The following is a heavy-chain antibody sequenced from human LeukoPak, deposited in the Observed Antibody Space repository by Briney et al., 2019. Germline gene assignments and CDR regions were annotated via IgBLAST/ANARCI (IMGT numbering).Heavy chain of an antibody. CDR1: GGSFSNYY. CDR3: ARQPTYGSGRGFGY. CDR2: IYYSGST. J-gene: IGHJ4*02. Sequence: SETLSLTCTVSGGSFSNYYWSWIRQPPGKGLEWIGHIYYSGSTTYNPSLKSRVSISVDMSKNQFSLNLRSVTAADTALYYCARQPTYGSGRGFGYWGQGTLVTVSS. D-gene: IGHD3-10*01. V-gene: IGHV4-59*08.